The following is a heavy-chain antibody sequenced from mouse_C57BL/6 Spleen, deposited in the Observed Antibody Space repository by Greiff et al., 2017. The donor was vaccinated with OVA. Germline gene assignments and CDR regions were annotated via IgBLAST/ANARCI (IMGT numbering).Heavy chain of an antibody. CDR3: ARKIYYGNLDY. CDR1: GYTFTSYW. CDR2: IDPSDSYT. J-gene: IGHJ2*01. V-gene: IGHV1-69*01. Sequence: VQLQQSGPELVKPGASVKLSCKASGYTFTSYWMHWVKQRPGQGLEWIGEIDPSDSYTNYNQKFKGKSTLTVDKSSSTAYMQLSSLTSEDSAVYYCARKIYYGNLDYWGQGTTLTVSS. D-gene: IGHD2-1*01.